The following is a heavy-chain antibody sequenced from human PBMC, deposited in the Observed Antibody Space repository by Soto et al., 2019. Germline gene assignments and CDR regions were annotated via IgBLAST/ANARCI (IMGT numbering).Heavy chain of an antibody. CDR1: GGTFSSLA. CDR3: ARSPGVFDY. D-gene: IGHD3-10*01. CDR2: LVPVFGTA. V-gene: IGHV1-69*06. Sequence: QVQLVQSGAEVKKHGSSVKVSCKASGGTFSSLAISWVRQAPGQGLEWMGGLVPVFGTANYAQKFQDRVTITADKSTSTSYMELSSLRSEDTAVYYCARSPGVFDYWGQGTLVTVSS. J-gene: IGHJ4*02.